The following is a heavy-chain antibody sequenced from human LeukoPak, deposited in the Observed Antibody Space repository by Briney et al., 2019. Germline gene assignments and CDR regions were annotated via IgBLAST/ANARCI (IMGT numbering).Heavy chain of an antibody. CDR2: INPNSGGT. J-gene: IGHJ4*02. D-gene: IGHD4-17*01. CDR1: GYTFTGYY. V-gene: IGHV1-2*02. Sequence: GASVKVSCRASGYTFTGYYMHWVRQAPGQGLEWMGWINPNSGGTNYAQKFQGRVTMTRDTSISTAYMELSRLRSDDTAVYYCARVSDYGDYVDYWGQGTLVTVSS. CDR3: ARVSDYGDYVDY.